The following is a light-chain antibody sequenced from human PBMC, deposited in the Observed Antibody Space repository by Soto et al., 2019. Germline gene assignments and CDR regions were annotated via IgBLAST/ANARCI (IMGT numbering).Light chain of an antibody. J-gene: IGKJ5*01. CDR3: QQYNNWPPIN. Sequence: EIVMTQSPATLSVSPGERAHLSCRASQSVSSNLAWYQQKPGQAPRLLIYGASTRATGSPARFSGSGSGTEFTLTIRSLQSEDFAVYYCQQYNNWPPINCGQGKRLEIK. CDR2: GAS. V-gene: IGKV3D-15*01. CDR1: QSVSSN.